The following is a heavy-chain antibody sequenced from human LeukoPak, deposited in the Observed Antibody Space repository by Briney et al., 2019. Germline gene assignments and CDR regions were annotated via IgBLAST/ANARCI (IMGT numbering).Heavy chain of an antibody. CDR1: GYSFTSYW. Sequence: GESLKISCKGSGYSFTSYWIGWVRQMPGKGLEWMGIIYPGDSDTRYSPSFQGQVTISADKSISTAYLQWSSLKASDTAMYYCARLPVPYYDYVWGSYRYELAYFDYWGQGTLVTVSS. J-gene: IGHJ4*02. CDR3: ARLPVPYYDYVWGSYRYELAYFDY. V-gene: IGHV5-51*01. D-gene: IGHD3-16*02. CDR2: IYPGDSDT.